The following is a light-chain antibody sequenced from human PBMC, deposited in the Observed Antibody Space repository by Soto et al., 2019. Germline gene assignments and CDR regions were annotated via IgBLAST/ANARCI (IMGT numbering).Light chain of an antibody. CDR2: GSG. CDR3: QQYSSTPHT. Sequence: EIVLTQSPGTLSLSPGQRATLSCRASQSVSSSFLAWYQHKHGQAPRLLIFGSGSRATGTPDRFSGTGSRTDFTLIINRLEPEDFAVYYCQQYSSTPHTFGQGTKVDIK. V-gene: IGKV3-20*01. CDR1: QSVSSSF. J-gene: IGKJ2*01.